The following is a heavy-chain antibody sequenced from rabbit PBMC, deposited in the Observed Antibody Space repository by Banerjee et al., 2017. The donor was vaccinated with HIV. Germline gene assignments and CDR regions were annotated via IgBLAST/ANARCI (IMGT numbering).Heavy chain of an antibody. D-gene: IGHD1-1*01. Sequence: QSLEESGGDLVKPGASLTLTCTASGFSFSGSYWIFWVRQAPGKGLEWIACIYIGSSDTAYASWAKGRFTISKSSSTTVTLQMTSLTAADTATYFCARHETGTSGWNFNLWGQGTLVTVS. CDR3: ARHETGTSGWNFNL. CDR2: IYIGSSDT. CDR1: GFSFSGSYW. J-gene: IGHJ4*01. V-gene: IGHV1S40*01.